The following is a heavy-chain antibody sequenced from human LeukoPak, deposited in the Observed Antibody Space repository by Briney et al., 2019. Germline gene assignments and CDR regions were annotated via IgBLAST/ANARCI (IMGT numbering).Heavy chain of an antibody. CDR1: GFTFSDYS. CDR3: ARAREYCSGRTCYHYYGMDV. V-gene: IGHV3-21*01. J-gene: IGHJ6*02. CDR2: ISGSSSYI. Sequence: PGGSLRLSCAASGFTFSDYSMKWVRQAPGKGLEWASFISGSSSYINYADSVKGRFTSSRDNAKNSLYLQMNSLRAEDTAVYYCARAREYCSGRTCYHYYGMDVWGQGTTVTVSS. D-gene: IGHD2-15*01.